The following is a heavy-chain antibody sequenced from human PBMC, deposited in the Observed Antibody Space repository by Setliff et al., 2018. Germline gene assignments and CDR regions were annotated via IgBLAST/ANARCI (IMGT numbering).Heavy chain of an antibody. D-gene: IGHD3-10*01. CDR2: VHFGGET. CDR3: ARQPSSGAYYNPRPYYFDS. J-gene: IGHJ4*02. V-gene: IGHV4-59*01. CDR1: SGSINSYY. Sequence: PSETLSLTCTVSSGSINSYYWSWVRQSPGKGLEWIGFVHFGGETKYNPSLKSRVTMSADTSNNQFSLNLRSATAADTAVYFCARQPSSGAYYNPRPYYFDSWGQGTLVTVSS.